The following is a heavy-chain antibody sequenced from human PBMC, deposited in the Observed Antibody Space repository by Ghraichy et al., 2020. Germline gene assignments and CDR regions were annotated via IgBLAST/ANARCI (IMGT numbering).Heavy chain of an antibody. CDR1: GGSFSGYY. Sequence: SETRSLTCAVYGGSFSGYYWSWIRQPPGKGLEWIGEINHSGSTNYNPSLKSRVTISVDTSKNQFSLKLSSVTAADTAVYYCARGIAVAGISSLGMDVWGQGTTVTVSS. J-gene: IGHJ6*02. V-gene: IGHV4-34*01. CDR2: INHSGST. CDR3: ARGIAVAGISSLGMDV. D-gene: IGHD6-19*01.